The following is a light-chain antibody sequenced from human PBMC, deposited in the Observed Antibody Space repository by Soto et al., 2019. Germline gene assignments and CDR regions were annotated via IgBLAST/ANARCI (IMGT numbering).Light chain of an antibody. Sequence: QSALTQPPSASGSPGQSVTISCTGTSSDVGGYNYVSWYQQHPGKAPKLMIYEVIKRPSGVPDRFSGSKSGNTASLTVSGLQAEDEADYYCTSYAASNNYVFGTGTKVPS. V-gene: IGLV2-8*01. CDR3: TSYAASNNYV. J-gene: IGLJ1*01. CDR1: SSDVGGYNY. CDR2: EVI.